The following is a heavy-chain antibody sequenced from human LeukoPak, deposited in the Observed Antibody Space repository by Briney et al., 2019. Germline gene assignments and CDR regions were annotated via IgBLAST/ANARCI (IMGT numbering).Heavy chain of an antibody. CDR3: ARELLWPTSAEGIDI. J-gene: IGHJ3*02. CDR2: ISSSGSTI. D-gene: IGHD3-16*01. Sequence: GGSLRLSCAASGFTFSDYYMSWIRQAPGKGLEWVSYISSSGSTIYYADSVKGRFTISRDNAKNSLYLQMNSLRAEDTAVYYCARELLWPTSAEGIDIWGQGTMVTVSS. CDR1: GFTFSDYY. V-gene: IGHV3-11*01.